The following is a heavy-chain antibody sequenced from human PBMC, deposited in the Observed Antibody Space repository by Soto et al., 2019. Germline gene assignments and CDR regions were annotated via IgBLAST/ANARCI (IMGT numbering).Heavy chain of an antibody. CDR1: VDTFSGYI. Sequence: SVKVSCKASVDTFSGYIISWVSKTPGKGLEWMGRIIPILGIANYAQKFQGRVTITADKSTSTAYMELSSLRSEDTAVYYCAVIVVVPAESYYYMDVWGKGTTVTVSS. D-gene: IGHD2-2*01. V-gene: IGHV1-69*02. CDR2: IIPILGIA. CDR3: AVIVVVPAESYYYMDV. J-gene: IGHJ6*03.